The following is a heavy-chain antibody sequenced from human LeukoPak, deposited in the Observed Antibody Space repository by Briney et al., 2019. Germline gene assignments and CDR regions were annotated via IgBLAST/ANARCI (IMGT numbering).Heavy chain of an antibody. CDR3: ATLGYCSSTSCYNDLYYYGMDV. Sequence: GRSLRLSCAASGFTFSSYAMHWVRQAPGKGLEWVAVISYDGSNKYYADSVKGRFTISRDNSKNTLYLQMNSLRAEDTAVYYCATLGYCSSTSCYNDLYYYGMDVWGQGTTVTVSS. CDR2: ISYDGSNK. CDR1: GFTFSSYA. J-gene: IGHJ6*02. D-gene: IGHD2-2*02. V-gene: IGHV3-30*04.